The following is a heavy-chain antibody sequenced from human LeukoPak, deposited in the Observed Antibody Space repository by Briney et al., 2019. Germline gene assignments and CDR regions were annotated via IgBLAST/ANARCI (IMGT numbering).Heavy chain of an antibody. CDR3: ARLELGRGFVDY. V-gene: IGHV1-69*13. CDR2: IIPIFGTA. D-gene: IGHD7-27*01. Sequence: GASVKVSCKASGGTFSSYAISWVRQAPGQGLEWMGGIIPIFGTANYAQKFQGRVTITADESTSTAYMELSSLRSEDTAVYYCARLELGRGFVDYWGQGTLVTVSS. CDR1: GGTFSSYA. J-gene: IGHJ4*02.